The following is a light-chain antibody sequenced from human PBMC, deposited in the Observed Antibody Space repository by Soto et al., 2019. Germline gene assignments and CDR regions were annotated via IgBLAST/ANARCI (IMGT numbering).Light chain of an antibody. J-gene: IGKJ1*01. Sequence: AIQMTQSPSSLSASVGDRVTITCRASQGIRNDLGWYQQKPGKAPKLLIYDASTFESGVPSRFSGSGSGTEFTLTISGLQPDDYATYYCQQYTNTNTPWMFGQGTKGDIK. CDR1: QGIRND. V-gene: IGKV1D-13*01. CDR2: DAS. CDR3: QQYTNTNTPWM.